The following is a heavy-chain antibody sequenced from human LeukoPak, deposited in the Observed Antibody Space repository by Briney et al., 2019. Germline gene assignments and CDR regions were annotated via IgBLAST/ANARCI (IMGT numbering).Heavy chain of an antibody. D-gene: IGHD2-2*01. CDR2: TIPIFGTA. V-gene: IGHV1-69*05. Sequence: GASVKVSCKASGGTFSSYAISWVRQAPGQGLEWMGGTIPIFGTANCAQKFQGRVTITTDESTSTAYMELSSLRSEDTAVYYCARDSPDRYCSSTSCPPKGWFDPWGQGTLVTVSS. CDR1: GGTFSSYA. CDR3: ARDSPDRYCSSTSCPPKGWFDP. J-gene: IGHJ5*02.